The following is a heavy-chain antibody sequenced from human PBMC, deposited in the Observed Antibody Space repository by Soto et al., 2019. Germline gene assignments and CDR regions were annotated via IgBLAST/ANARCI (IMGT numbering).Heavy chain of an antibody. CDR2: IIPILGIA. CDR1: GGTFSSYT. D-gene: IGHD3-22*01. CDR3: ARDVGYESRGSVVEDAFDI. Sequence: QVQLVQSGAEVKKPGSSVKVSCKASGGTFSSYTISWVRQAPGQGLEWMGRIIPILGIANYAQKFEGRVTITADKSTTTAYMELGSLRSEDTAVYYCARDVGYESRGSVVEDAFDIWGQGTMVTVSS. V-gene: IGHV1-69*08. J-gene: IGHJ3*02.